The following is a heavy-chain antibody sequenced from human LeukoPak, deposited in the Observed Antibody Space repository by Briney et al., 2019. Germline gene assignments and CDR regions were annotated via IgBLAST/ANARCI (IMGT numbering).Heavy chain of an antibody. CDR3: ARFLGGSYGMDV. Sequence: ASVTVSCKVSGYTLTELSMHWVRQAPGKGLEWMGGFDPEDGETIYAQKFQGRVTMTEDTSTDTAYMELSSLRSEDTAVYYCARFLGGSYGMDVWGQGTTVTVSS. D-gene: IGHD3-3*01. CDR1: GYTLTELS. CDR2: FDPEDGET. V-gene: IGHV1-24*01. J-gene: IGHJ6*02.